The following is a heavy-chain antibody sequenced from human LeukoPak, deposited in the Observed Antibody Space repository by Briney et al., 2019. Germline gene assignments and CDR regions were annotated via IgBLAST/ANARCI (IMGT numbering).Heavy chain of an antibody. J-gene: IGHJ4*02. CDR2: ITNTGDAT. V-gene: IGHV3-23*01. D-gene: IGHD2-15*01. CDR1: GFTFSDYA. Sequence: GGSLRLSCAASGFTFSDYAMSWVRQAPGQGLECISGITNTGDATYYADSVRGRFTNSRDNSKNMLYLQMSSLGAEDTALYFCAREGHIVAVASLDYWGPGTLVTVSS. CDR3: AREGHIVAVASLDY.